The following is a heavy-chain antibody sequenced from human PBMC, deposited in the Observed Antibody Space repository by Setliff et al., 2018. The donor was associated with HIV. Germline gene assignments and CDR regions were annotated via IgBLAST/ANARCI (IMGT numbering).Heavy chain of an antibody. D-gene: IGHD1-26*01. CDR2: ISAYNGNT. V-gene: IGHV1-18*01. J-gene: IGHJ4*02. Sequence: GASVKVSCKASGGTFSSYVISWVRQAPGQGPEWMGWISAYNGNTSYAQKLQGRVTMTTDTSTSTAYMELRSLRSDDTAVYYCARVSATGYYFDYWGQGTLVTVSS. CDR1: GGTFSSYV. CDR3: ARVSATGYYFDY.